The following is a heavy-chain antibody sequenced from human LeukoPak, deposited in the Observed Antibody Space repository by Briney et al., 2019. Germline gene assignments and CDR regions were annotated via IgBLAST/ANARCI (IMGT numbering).Heavy chain of an antibody. J-gene: IGHJ4*02. D-gene: IGHD5-24*01. CDR2: INHSGST. CDR3: ARVGRWLQQGGFDY. V-gene: IGHV4-34*01. CDR1: GGSISSYY. Sequence: SETLSLTCNVSGGSISSYYWSWIRQPPGKGLEWIGEINHSGSTNYNPSLKSRVTISVDTSKNQFSLKLSSVTAADTAVYYCARVGRWLQQGGFDYWGQGTLVTVSS.